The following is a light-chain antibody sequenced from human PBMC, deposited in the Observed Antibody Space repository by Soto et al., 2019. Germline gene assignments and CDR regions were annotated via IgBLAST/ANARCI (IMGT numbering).Light chain of an antibody. V-gene: IGKV3-20*01. CDR1: QSVSSNY. CDR3: QQYGSSPRT. J-gene: IGKJ1*01. CDR2: DVS. Sequence: EIVLTQSPGTLSLSPGERASLSCRASQSVSSNYLAWYQQKSGQAPSLLIYDVSRGATGIPERFSGSGSGTDFTLIISRLEPEDFAVYYCQQYGSSPRTFGQGTKVDIK.